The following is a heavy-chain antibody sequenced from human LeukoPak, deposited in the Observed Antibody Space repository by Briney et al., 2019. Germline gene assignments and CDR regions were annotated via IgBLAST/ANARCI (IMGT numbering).Heavy chain of an antibody. Sequence: PSETLSLTCTVSGGSISSYSSYWGWIRQPPGKGLEWIGTIYYSGSTYYNPSLKSRVIISVDTSKSQFSLKLSSVTAADTAVYFCARHPASNYDYVWGSLRPAPRFYMDVWGKGTTVTISS. CDR1: GGSISSYSSY. J-gene: IGHJ6*03. V-gene: IGHV4-39*01. CDR3: ARHPASNYDYVWGSLRPAPRFYMDV. D-gene: IGHD3-16*01. CDR2: IYYSGST.